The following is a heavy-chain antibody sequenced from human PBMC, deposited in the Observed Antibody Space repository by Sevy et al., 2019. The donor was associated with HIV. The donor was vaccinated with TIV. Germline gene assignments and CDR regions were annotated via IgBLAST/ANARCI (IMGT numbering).Heavy chain of an antibody. J-gene: IGHJ4*02. CDR1: GFTFSDYY. Sequence: GGSLRLSCAASGFTFSDYYMSWIRQAPGKGLEWVSYISSSSSYTNYADSVKGRFTISRDNAKNSLYLRMNSLRAEDTAVYYCARGLLYYYDSSGYSPFDYWGQGTLVTVSS. CDR2: ISSSSSYT. D-gene: IGHD3-22*01. V-gene: IGHV3-11*06. CDR3: ARGLLYYYDSSGYSPFDY.